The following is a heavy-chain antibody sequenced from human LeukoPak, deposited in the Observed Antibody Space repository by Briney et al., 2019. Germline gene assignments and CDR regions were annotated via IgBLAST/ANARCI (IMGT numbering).Heavy chain of an antibody. CDR3: AELGITMIGGV. CDR1: GFTFSSYA. Sequence: GGSPRLSCVASGFTFSSYAMSWVRQAPGQGLESVSNISGSGGRSRTYYADSVKGRFTISRDNAKNSLYLQMNSLRAEDTAVYCCAELGITMIGGVWGKGTTVTISS. J-gene: IGHJ6*04. V-gene: IGHV3-23*01. D-gene: IGHD3-10*02. CDR2: ISGSGGRSRT.